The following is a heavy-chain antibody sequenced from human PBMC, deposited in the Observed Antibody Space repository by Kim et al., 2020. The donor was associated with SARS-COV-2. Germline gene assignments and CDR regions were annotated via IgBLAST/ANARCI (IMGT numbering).Heavy chain of an antibody. J-gene: IGHJ4*02. D-gene: IGHD2-15*01. Sequence: ASVKVSCKASGYTFTGYYMHWVRQAPGQGLEWMGWINPNSGGTNYAQKFQGRVTMTRDTSISTAYMELSRLRSDDTAVYYCARDLLPYCSGGSCYPYYFDYWGQGTLVTVSS. V-gene: IGHV1-2*02. CDR2: INPNSGGT. CDR3: ARDLLPYCSGGSCYPYYFDY. CDR1: GYTFTGYY.